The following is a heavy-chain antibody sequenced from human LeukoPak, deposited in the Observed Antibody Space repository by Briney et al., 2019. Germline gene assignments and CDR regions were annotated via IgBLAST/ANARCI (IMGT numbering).Heavy chain of an antibody. CDR3: ARGGIVGATTHAFDI. V-gene: IGHV3-11*01. J-gene: IGHJ3*02. CDR1: GFTFSDCF. D-gene: IGHD1-26*01. Sequence: GGSLRLSCAASGFTFSDCFMSWIRQAPGKGLEWVPYISSSGSTIYYADSVKGRFTISRDNAKNSLYLQMNSLRAEDTAVYYCARGGIVGATTHAFDIWGQGTMVTVSS. CDR2: ISSSGSTI.